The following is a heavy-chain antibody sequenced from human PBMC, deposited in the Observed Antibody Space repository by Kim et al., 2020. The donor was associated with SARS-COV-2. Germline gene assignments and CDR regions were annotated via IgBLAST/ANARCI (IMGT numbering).Heavy chain of an antibody. V-gene: IGHV4-39*01. J-gene: IGHJ5*02. CDR3: ARQSAGGANWFDP. CDR2: IYYSGST. D-gene: IGHD1-26*01. Sequence: SETLSLTCTVSGGSISSSSYYWGWIRQPPGKGLEWIGSIYYSGSTYYNPSLKSRVTISVDTSKNQFSLKLSSVTAADTAVYYCARQSAGGANWFDPWGQG. CDR1: GGSISSSSYY.